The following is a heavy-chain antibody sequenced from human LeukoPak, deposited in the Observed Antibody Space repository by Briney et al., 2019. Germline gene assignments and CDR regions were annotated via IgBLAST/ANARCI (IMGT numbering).Heavy chain of an antibody. V-gene: IGHV3-23*01. CDR3: ARFADHKQRLTTTGFDY. Sequence: GGSLRLSCAASGFTFSSYGMSWVRQAPGKGLEWVSAISGSGGSTYYADSVKGRFTISRDNSKNTLYLQMNSLRAEDTAVYYCARFADHKQRLTTTGFDYWGQGALVTVSS. CDR1: GFTFSSYG. D-gene: IGHD6-25*01. J-gene: IGHJ4*02. CDR2: ISGSGGST.